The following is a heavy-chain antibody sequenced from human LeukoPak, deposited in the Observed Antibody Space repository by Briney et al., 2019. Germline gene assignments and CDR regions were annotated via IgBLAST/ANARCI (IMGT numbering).Heavy chain of an antibody. CDR1: GFTFSSYW. CDR3: ARDRTVWDYDASGYGMDV. V-gene: IGHV3-74*01. D-gene: IGHD4/OR15-4a*01. J-gene: IGHJ6*02. CDR2: INSDGSST. Sequence: PGGSLRLSCAASGFTFSSYWMHWVRQAPGKGLVWVSRINSDGSSTSYADSVKGRFTISRDNAKNTLYLQMNGLRAEDTAVYYCARDRTVWDYDASGYGMDVWGQGTTVTVSS.